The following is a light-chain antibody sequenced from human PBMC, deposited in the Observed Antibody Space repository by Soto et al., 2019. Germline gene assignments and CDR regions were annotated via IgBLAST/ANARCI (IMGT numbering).Light chain of an antibody. Sequence: QSALTQPRSVSGSPGQSVAISCTGTSSDVGGYDYVSWYQQHPGQVPKHMIYDVTKRPSGVPDRFAGSKSGNTASLTISGLQAEDEADYYCCSFAGSYVVFGTGTKLTVL. CDR1: SSDVGGYDY. J-gene: IGLJ1*01. V-gene: IGLV2-11*01. CDR3: CSFAGSYVV. CDR2: DVT.